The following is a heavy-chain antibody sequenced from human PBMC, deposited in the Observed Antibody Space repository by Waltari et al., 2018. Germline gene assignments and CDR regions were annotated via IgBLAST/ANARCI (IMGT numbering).Heavy chain of an antibody. D-gene: IGHD6-6*01. CDR3: ASSYSSSSAVDY. V-gene: IGHV1-69*01. Sequence: QVQLVQSGAEVKKPGSSVKVSCKASGGNFSSYAISWVQQAPGQGLEWIGGIIPIFGTANYAQKFQGRVTITADESTSTAYMELSSLRSEDTAVYYCASSYSSSSAVDYWGQGTLVTVSS. CDR1: GGNFSSYA. CDR2: IIPIFGTA. J-gene: IGHJ4*02.